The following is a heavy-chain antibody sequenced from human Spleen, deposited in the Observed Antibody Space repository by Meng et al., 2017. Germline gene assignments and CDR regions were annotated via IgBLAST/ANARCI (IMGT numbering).Heavy chain of an antibody. Sequence: EVRLVESGGGLVQPGGSLRLSCAASGFTFSSYWMSWVRQAPGKGLECVANIKYDGSEEYYVDSFKGRFTISRDNVKNSLYLQMNSLRAEDTAVYYCARGNSGYDSMLFYWGQGTLVTVSS. V-gene: IGHV3-7*01. CDR1: GFTFSSYW. D-gene: IGHD5-12*01. J-gene: IGHJ4*02. CDR3: ARGNSGYDSMLFY. CDR2: IKYDGSEE.